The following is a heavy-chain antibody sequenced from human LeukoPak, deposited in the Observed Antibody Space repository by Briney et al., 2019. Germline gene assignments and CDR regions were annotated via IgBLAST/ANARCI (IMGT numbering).Heavy chain of an antibody. D-gene: IGHD3-16*01. CDR2: IRSQADSYAT. J-gene: IGHJ5*02. Sequence: GGSLRLSCAASGFSFSGSAIHWVRQTSGKGLEWIGRIRSQADSYATAYSVSVKGRFSISRDDSKNTAYLQMNSLRAEDTAVYYCARERDSTYYAQGLFHLWGQGTLVTVSS. CDR1: GFSFSGSA. V-gene: IGHV3-73*01. CDR3: ARERDSTYYAQGLFHL.